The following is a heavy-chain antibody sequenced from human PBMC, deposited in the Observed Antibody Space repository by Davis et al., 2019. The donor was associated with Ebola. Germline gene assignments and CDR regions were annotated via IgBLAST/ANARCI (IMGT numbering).Heavy chain of an antibody. CDR3: AREGTGDGFIYYYGMDV. CDR2: MNPNSGDT. J-gene: IGHJ6*02. Sequence: AASVKVSCKASGYTFSNYAINWVRQATGQGLEWMGWMNPNSGDTGYAQKFQGRVTMTRNTSISTAYMELSSLRSEDTGVYYCAREGTGDGFIYYYGMDVWGQGTTVTVSS. CDR1: GYTFSNYA. D-gene: IGHD1-1*01. V-gene: IGHV1-8*01.